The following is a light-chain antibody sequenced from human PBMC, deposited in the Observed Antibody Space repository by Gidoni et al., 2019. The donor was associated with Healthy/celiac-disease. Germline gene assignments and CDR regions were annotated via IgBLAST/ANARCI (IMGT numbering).Light chain of an antibody. CDR3: QQLNSYPLT. CDR2: AAS. J-gene: IGKJ4*01. CDR1: QGISSY. Sequence: IPLTQSPSSLSASVGDRVTITCRASQGISSYLAWYQQKPGKAPTLLIYAASPLQSGVPSRFSGSGSGTDFTLTISSLQPEDFATYYCQQLNSYPLTFGGGTKVEIK. V-gene: IGKV1-9*01.